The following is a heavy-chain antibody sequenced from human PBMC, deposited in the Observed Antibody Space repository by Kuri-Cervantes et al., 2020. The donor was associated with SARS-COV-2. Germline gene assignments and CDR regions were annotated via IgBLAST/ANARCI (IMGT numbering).Heavy chain of an antibody. CDR1: GGTSSSYA. D-gene: IGHD3-3*01. V-gene: IGHV1-2*02. CDR3: ARVNLNYDFWSGYLH. Sequence: ASVKVSCKASGGTSSSYAISWVRQAPGQGLEWMGWINPNSGGTNYAQKFQGRVTMTKDTSISTAYMELSRLRSDDTAVYYCARVNLNYDFWSGYLHWGQGTLVTVSS. J-gene: IGHJ1*01. CDR2: INPNSGGT.